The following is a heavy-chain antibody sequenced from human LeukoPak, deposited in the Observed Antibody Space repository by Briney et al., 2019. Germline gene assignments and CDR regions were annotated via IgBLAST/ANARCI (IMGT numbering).Heavy chain of an antibody. Sequence: GGSLRLSCTASGFTFSTYWINWVRQSPGKGLVWVALINGDGSTTTHADSVKGRFTISRDNAKNTAYLQMNSLRDEDTAVYYCARDYAVSPDYWGQGTLVTVSA. D-gene: IGHD3-16*01. CDR1: GFTFSTYW. CDR3: ARDYAVSPDY. CDR2: INGDGSTT. V-gene: IGHV3-74*03. J-gene: IGHJ4*02.